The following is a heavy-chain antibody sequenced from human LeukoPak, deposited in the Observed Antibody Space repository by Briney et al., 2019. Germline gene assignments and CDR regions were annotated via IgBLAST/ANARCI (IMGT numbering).Heavy chain of an antibody. CDR1: GGPSSSYF. V-gene: IGHV4-59*08. CDR3: ARHLRNNWFYP. Sequence: PSETLSLTCTVSGGPSSSYFWSGSRRPPGKGLDWIGYIYYSGNTNYNPSLKSRVTISLDTSKNQFSLRLSSVTAADTAVYSFARHLRNNWFYPWGQGTLVTVSS. CDR2: IYYSGNT. J-gene: IGHJ5*02.